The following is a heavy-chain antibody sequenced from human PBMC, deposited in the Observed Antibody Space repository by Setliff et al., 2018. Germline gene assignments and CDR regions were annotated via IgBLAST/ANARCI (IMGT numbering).Heavy chain of an antibody. J-gene: IGHJ4*02. CDR1: RGTFSNYA. CDR3: ARQTGEQLVDY. Sequence: SVKVSCKTSRGTFSNYAISWVRQAPGQGLEWMGGTTPIFTTANYAQKFQGRVTITADESTSTAYMELSSLRSEDTAVYYCARQTGEQLVDYWGQGTLVPSPQ. V-gene: IGHV1-69*13. CDR2: TTPIFTTA. D-gene: IGHD6-6*01.